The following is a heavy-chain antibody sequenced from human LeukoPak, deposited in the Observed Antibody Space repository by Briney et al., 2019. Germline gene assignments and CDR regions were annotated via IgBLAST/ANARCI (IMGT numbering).Heavy chain of an antibody. D-gene: IGHD4-17*01. J-gene: IGHJ4*02. Sequence: PSETLSHTCTVSDGSIINYYWSWIRQPPGKGLEWIAYISYTGTTNYNPSLKSRVTISIDTSRNQFSLKLSSVTAAGTAIYYCATFDYGDVHFDYWGQGTLVTVSS. CDR2: ISYTGTT. CDR3: ATFDYGDVHFDY. CDR1: DGSIINYY. V-gene: IGHV4-59*01.